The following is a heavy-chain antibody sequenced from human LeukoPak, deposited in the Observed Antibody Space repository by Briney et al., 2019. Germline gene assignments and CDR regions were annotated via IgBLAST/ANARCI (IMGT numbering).Heavy chain of an antibody. CDR1: GGSFSGYY. V-gene: IGHV4-34*01. Sequence: NPSETLSLTCAVYGGSFSGYYWSWIRQPPGKGLEWIGEINHSGSTNYNPSLKSRVTISVDTSKNQFSLKLTSVTAADTAVYYCAMTHSRTDAFDIWGQGTMVTVSS. J-gene: IGHJ3*02. CDR2: INHSGST. D-gene: IGHD2-15*01. CDR3: AMTHSRTDAFDI.